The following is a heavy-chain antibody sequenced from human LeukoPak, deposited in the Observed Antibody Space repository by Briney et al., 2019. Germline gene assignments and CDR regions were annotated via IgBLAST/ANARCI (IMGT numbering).Heavy chain of an antibody. CDR2: IYTSGST. J-gene: IGHJ4*02. Sequence: SETLSLTCTVSGGSISSYYWSWIRQPPGKGLEWIGYIYTSGSTNYNPSLKSRVTISVDTSKNQFSLKLSSVTAADTAVYYCARAISRGPFDYWGQGTLVTVSS. CDR1: GGSISSYY. CDR3: ARAISRGPFDY. V-gene: IGHV4-4*09.